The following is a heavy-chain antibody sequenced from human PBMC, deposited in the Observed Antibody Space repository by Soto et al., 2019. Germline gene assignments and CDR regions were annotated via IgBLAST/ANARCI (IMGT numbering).Heavy chain of an antibody. CDR1: GFTFNSYT. Sequence: GGSLRLSCAASGFTFNSYTMAWVRQAPGKGLEWVSSISGSGGSPSYADSVQGRFTISRDNSRNTISLQMNSLRAEDTAIYYCAKARCTGNSFYVPDYWGQGSLVTVSS. J-gene: IGHJ4*02. D-gene: IGHD2-8*02. V-gene: IGHV3-23*01. CDR3: AKARCTGNSFYVPDY. CDR2: ISGSGGSP.